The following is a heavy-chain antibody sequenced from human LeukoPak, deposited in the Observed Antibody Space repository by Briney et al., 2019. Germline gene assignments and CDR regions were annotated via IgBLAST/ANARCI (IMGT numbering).Heavy chain of an antibody. J-gene: IGHJ4*02. CDR1: GGTFSSYA. CDR2: IIPIFGTA. CDR3: AGVSVAGGDWNYIDY. D-gene: IGHD2-21*02. V-gene: IGHV1-69*05. Sequence: SVKVSCKASGGTFSSYAISWVRQAPGQGLEWMGGIIPIFGTANYAQEFQGRVTITTDESTSTAYMELSSLRSEDTAVYYCAGVSVAGGDWNYIDYWGQGTLVTVSS.